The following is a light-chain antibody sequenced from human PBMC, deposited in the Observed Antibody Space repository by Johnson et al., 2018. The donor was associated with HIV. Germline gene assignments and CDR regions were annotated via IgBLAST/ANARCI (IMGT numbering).Light chain of an antibody. CDR3: GTWDSSLSAV. CDR2: DNN. Sequence: QSVLTQPPSVSAAPGQKVTISCSGSSSNIGNNYVSWYQQLPGTAPKLLIYDNNKLPSGIPDRFSGSKSGTSATLGITGLQTGDEADYYCGTWDSSLSAVFGTGTKVTVL. V-gene: IGLV1-51*01. CDR1: SSNIGNNY. J-gene: IGLJ1*01.